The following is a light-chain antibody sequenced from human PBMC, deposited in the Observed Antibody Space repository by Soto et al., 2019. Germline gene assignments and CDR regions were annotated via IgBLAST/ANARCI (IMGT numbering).Light chain of an antibody. CDR2: DVS. V-gene: IGLV2-14*01. J-gene: IGLJ1*01. Sequence: QSALTQPASVSGSPGQSITISCTGTSSDVGDYNYVSRYQQHPGKAPKLMLYDVSNRSSGISNRFSGSKSGNTASLTISGLQAEDEADYYCSSYTSSSTLFGTGTKLTVL. CDR3: SSYTSSSTL. CDR1: SSDVGDYNY.